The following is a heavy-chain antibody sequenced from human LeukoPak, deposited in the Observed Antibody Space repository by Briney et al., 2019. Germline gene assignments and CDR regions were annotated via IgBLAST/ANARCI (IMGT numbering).Heavy chain of an antibody. V-gene: IGHV3-53*01. D-gene: IGHD2-8*01. CDR3: ASRILLAAS. J-gene: IGHJ5*02. Sequence: GGSLRLSCAASGFTLSSNSMSSVRQAPGKGLEWVSVIYSGGGTFYADSVQGRFTISRDNSNNTLYLQMNSLRVEDTAVYYCASRILLAASWGQGTLVTVSS. CDR1: GFTLSSNS. CDR2: IYSGGGT.